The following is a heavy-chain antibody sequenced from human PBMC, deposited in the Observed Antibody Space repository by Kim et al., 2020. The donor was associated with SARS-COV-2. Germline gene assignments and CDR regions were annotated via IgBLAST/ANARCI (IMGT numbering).Heavy chain of an antibody. V-gene: IGHV3-23*01. Sequence: GGSLRLSCAVSGFPFSTYSMSWVRQAPGKGLEWVASITGSGSGTYSADSVKGRFTMSRDNSKNMVYLQMSSLKAEDTAVYYCAKGQGRILDPSDYWGKGT. CDR3: AKGQGRILDPSDY. CDR2: ITGSGSGT. D-gene: IGHD2-15*01. CDR1: GFPFSTYS. J-gene: IGHJ4*02.